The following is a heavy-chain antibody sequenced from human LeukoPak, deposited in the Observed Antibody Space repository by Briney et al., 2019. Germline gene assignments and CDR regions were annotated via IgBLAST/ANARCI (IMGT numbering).Heavy chain of an antibody. Sequence: SGPTLVNPTQTLTLTCTFSGFSLSTSAVGVDWIRQPPGKALGWLALVHRDDDKRYSPSLKSRLTITKDTSRNQVVLTMTNMDPVDTATYYCAHATLVYDSSGYYMGWFDPWGQGTLVTVSS. D-gene: IGHD3-22*01. J-gene: IGHJ5*02. V-gene: IGHV2-5*02. CDR3: AHATLVYDSSGYYMGWFDP. CDR2: VHRDDDK. CDR1: GFSLSTSAVG.